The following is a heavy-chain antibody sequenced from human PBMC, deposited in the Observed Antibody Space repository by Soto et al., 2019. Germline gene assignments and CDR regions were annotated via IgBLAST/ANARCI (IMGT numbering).Heavy chain of an antibody. D-gene: IGHD1-26*01. J-gene: IGHJ3*01. Sequence: EVQLVESGGGLVQPGGSLKLSCAASGFTFSGSAMHWVRQASGKGLEWVGRIRSKANSYATAYAASVKGRFTISRDDSKNTAYLKRNSRKTEDPAVYYCTAGGGGSWWGQGTMVTVSS. CDR3: TAGGGGSW. CDR2: IRSKANSYAT. CDR1: GFTFSGSA. V-gene: IGHV3-73*02.